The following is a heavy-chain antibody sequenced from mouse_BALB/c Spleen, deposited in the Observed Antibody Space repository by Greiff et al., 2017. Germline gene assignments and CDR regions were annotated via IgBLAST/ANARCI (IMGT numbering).Heavy chain of an antibody. CDR1: GFNIKDYY. CDR2: IDPENGNT. CDR3: VSGTPFAY. J-gene: IGHJ3*01. Sequence: EVKLVESGAELVRPGALVKLSCKASGFNIKDYYMHWVKQRPEQGLEWIGWIDPENGNTIYDPKFQGKASITADTSSNTAYLQLSSLTSEDTAVYYCVSGTPFAYWGQGTLVTVSA. V-gene: IGHV14-1*02. D-gene: IGHD4-1*01.